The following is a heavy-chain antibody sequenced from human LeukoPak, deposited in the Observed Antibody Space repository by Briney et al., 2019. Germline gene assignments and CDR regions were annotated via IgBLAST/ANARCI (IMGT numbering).Heavy chain of an antibody. D-gene: IGHD5-24*01. CDR1: GFTFSSCW. Sequence: GGSLRLSCAASGFTFSSCWMHWVRQAPGKGLVWVSRINSDGSSTSYADSVKGRFTISRDNAKNTLYLQMNSLRAEDTAVYYCARDPTRDGYNPDYWGQGTLVTVSS. CDR2: INSDGSST. J-gene: IGHJ4*02. CDR3: ARDPTRDGYNPDY. V-gene: IGHV3-74*01.